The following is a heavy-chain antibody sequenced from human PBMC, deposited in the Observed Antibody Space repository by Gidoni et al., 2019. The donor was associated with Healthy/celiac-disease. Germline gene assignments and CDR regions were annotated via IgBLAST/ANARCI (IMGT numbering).Heavy chain of an antibody. Sequence: QVQLVESGGGVVQPGRSLRLSCAASGFTFSSYAMHWVRQAPGKGLEWVAVISYDGSNKYYADSVKGRFTISRDNSKNTLYLQMNSLRAEDTAVYYCARVVEGATTYDAFDIWGQGTMVTVSS. D-gene: IGHD1-26*01. CDR3: ARVVEGATTYDAFDI. J-gene: IGHJ3*02. V-gene: IGHV3-30*04. CDR2: ISYDGSNK. CDR1: GFTFSSYA.